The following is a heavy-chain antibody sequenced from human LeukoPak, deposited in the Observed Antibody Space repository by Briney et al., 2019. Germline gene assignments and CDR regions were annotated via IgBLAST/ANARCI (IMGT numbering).Heavy chain of an antibody. Sequence: SETLSLTCTVSGGSIGSYYWSWIRQPPGKGLEWIGYIYYSGSTNYNPSLKSRVTISVDTSKNQFSLKLSSVTAADTAVYYCARVQYDSSGYNLDYWGQGTLVTVSS. CDR1: GGSIGSYY. D-gene: IGHD3-22*01. V-gene: IGHV4-59*01. CDR3: ARVQYDSSGYNLDY. CDR2: IYYSGST. J-gene: IGHJ4*02.